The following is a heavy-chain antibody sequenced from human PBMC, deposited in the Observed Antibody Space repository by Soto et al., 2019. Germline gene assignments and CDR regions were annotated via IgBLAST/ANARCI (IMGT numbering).Heavy chain of an antibody. Sequence: GGSLRLPCAAAGVTFSDHYREWVRQAPGKGLEWVGRIKHKADGYTTEYAASVKGRFTISRDNAKNTVYLQMNGLRVEDTTVYYCGSLIQQWGPGTLVTVSS. V-gene: IGHV3-72*01. J-gene: IGHJ4*02. CDR1: GVTFSDHY. CDR3: GSLIQQ. D-gene: IGHD1-1*01. CDR2: IKHKADGYTT.